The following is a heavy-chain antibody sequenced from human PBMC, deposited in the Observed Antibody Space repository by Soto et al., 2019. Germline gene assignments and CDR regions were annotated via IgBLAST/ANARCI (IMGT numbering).Heavy chain of an antibody. CDR2: IYPGDSDT. V-gene: IGHV5-51*01. J-gene: IGHJ3*02. D-gene: IGHD2-15*01. Sequence: GESLKISCKGSGYSFTSYWIGWVRQMPGKGLEWMGIIYPGDSDTRYSPSFQGQVTISADKSISTAYLQWSSLKASDTAMYYYARHEVYCSGGSCYRGAAFDIWGQGTMVTVSS. CDR3: ARHEVYCSGGSCYRGAAFDI. CDR1: GYSFTSYW.